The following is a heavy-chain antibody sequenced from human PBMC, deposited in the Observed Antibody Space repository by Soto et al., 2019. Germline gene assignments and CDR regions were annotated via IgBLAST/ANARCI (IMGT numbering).Heavy chain of an antibody. D-gene: IGHD6-6*01. CDR3: ARRATSSMAVMEV. V-gene: IGHV5-51*01. Sequence: GESLKISCKGSGYNFTNYWICWVRQMPGKGLEWMGVIYPGDSNTRYSPSFEGQVTISAAKSISTAYLQWSSLKASDTAMYYCARRATSSMAVMEVWGQGTTVTVSS. CDR2: IYPGDSNT. J-gene: IGHJ6*02. CDR1: GYNFTNYW.